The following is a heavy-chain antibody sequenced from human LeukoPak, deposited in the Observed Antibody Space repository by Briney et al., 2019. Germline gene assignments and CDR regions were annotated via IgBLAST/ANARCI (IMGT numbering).Heavy chain of an antibody. V-gene: IGHV4-59*01. CDR1: GGSISSYY. CDR3: ARGAMGGNPYFGY. CDR2: IYYSGST. Sequence: PSETLSLTCTVSGGSISSYYWSWIRQPPGKGLEWIGYIYYSGSTNYNPSLKSRVTISVDTSKNQFSLKLSSVTAADTAVYYCARGAMGGNPYFGYWGQGTLVTVSS. J-gene: IGHJ4*02. D-gene: IGHD4-23*01.